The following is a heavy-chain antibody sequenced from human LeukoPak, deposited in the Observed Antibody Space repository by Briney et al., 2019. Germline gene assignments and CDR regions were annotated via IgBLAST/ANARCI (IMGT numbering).Heavy chain of an antibody. CDR1: GFSLRTSGMC. J-gene: IGHJ4*02. CDR3: ARINMITFGGVIIDY. CDR2: IDWDDDK. Sequence: ESGPAVVHPTQTLTLTCTFAGFSLRTSGMCVSWIRQPPGKALEWLARIDWDDDKYYSTSLKTRLTISKDTSKNQVVLTMTNMDPVDTATYYCARINMITFGGVIIDYWGQGTLVTVSS. V-gene: IGHV2-70*11. D-gene: IGHD3-16*02.